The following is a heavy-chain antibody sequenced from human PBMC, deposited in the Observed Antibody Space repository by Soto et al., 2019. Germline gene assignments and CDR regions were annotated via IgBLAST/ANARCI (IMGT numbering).Heavy chain of an antibody. V-gene: IGHV4-59*01. D-gene: IGHD3-3*01. CDR2: IYYSGST. J-gene: IGHJ6*03. CDR3: ARSSPSRYDFWSSYQQNYYYYYMDV. Sequence: PSETLSLTCTVSGGSISNYYWSWIRQPPGKGLEWIGYIYYSGSTNYNPSLKSRVTISVDTSKNQFSLKLSSVTAADTAVYYCARSSPSRYDFWSSYQQNYYYYYMDVWGKGTTVTVSS. CDR1: GGSISNYY.